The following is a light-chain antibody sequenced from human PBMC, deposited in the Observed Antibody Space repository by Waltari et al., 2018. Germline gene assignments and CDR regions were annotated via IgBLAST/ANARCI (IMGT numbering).Light chain of an antibody. CDR3: QQNYNVPPT. V-gene: IGKV1-39*01. Sequence: DIEMTQSPSSLSASVGDRVIITCRASQSIGPYINWYQQKPGTAPKLLIYDASILQTGVPSKFSGSGAGTVFTLTISSLQPEDFATYYCQQNYNVPPTFGLGTKVEIK. J-gene: IGKJ1*01. CDR2: DAS. CDR1: QSIGPY.